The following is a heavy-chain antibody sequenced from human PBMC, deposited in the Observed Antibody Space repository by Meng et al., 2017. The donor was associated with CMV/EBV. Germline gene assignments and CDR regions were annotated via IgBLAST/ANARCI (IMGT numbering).Heavy chain of an antibody. CDR1: GGSISSSSYY. CDR2: IYYSGST. D-gene: IGHD2-2*01. Sequence: SETLSLTCTVSGGSISSSSYYWGWIRQPPGKGLEWIGSIYYSGSTYYNPSLKSRVTISVDTSKNQFSLKLSSVTAADTAVYSCARPTSYCNSTSFLHWYFALCGLVPLLPFSS. CDR3: ARPTSYCNSTSFLHWYFAL. J-gene: IGHJ2*01. V-gene: IGHV4-39*01.